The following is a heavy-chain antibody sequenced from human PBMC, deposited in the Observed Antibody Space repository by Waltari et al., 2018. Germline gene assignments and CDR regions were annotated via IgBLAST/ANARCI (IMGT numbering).Heavy chain of an antibody. CDR1: GGTFSSYA. D-gene: IGHD5-18*01. CDR3: ARSGYSYGPWY. J-gene: IGHJ4*02. V-gene: IGHV3-53*01. Sequence: VQLVQSGAEVKKPGSSVKVSCKASGGTFSSYAISWVRQAPGKGLEWVSVFYSGGSTYYADSVKGRFTISRDNSKNTLDLQMNSLRAEDTAVYYCARSGYSYGPWYWGQGTLVTVSS. CDR2: FYSGGST.